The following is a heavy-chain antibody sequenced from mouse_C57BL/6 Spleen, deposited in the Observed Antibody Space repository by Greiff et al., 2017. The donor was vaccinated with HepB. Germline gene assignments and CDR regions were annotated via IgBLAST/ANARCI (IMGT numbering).Heavy chain of an antibody. CDR1: GYAFSSSW. D-gene: IGHD1-1*01. Sequence: LQESGPELVKPGASVKISCKASGYAFSSSWMNWVKQRPGKGLEWIGRIYPGDGDTNYNGKFKGKATLTADKSSSTAYMQLSSLTSEDSAVYFCARDGVVAHWYFDVWGTGTTVTVSS. J-gene: IGHJ1*03. CDR2: IYPGDGDT. V-gene: IGHV1-82*01. CDR3: ARDGVVAHWYFDV.